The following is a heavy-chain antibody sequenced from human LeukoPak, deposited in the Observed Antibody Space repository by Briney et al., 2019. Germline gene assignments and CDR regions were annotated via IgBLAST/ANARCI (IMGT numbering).Heavy chain of an antibody. D-gene: IGHD4-23*01. CDR1: GFTFSSYG. Sequence: PGGSLRLSCAASGFTFSSYGMNWVRQAPGKGLEWVSSISSTSSYIYYADSLKGRFTVSRDNAKNSLYLQMNSLRAEDTAVYYCAKDYGGTCFDCWGQGTLVS. V-gene: IGHV3-21*01. J-gene: IGHJ4*02. CDR2: ISSTSSYI. CDR3: AKDYGGTCFDC.